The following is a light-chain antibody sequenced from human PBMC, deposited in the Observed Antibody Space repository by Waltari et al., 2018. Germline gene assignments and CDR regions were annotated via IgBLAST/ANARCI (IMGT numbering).Light chain of an antibody. Sequence: QSVLTQPPSVSGAPGQRISISCTGNSSNIGAGYDVHWYQQLPGAAPKLLLYGNTKRHAGVPDRFAGPKAASSAYLAITGLRPEDEADYYCQSSDSSLRAVFGGGTKVTVL. CDR1: SSNIGAGYD. J-gene: IGLJ2*01. CDR2: GNT. V-gene: IGLV1-40*01. CDR3: QSSDSSLRAV.